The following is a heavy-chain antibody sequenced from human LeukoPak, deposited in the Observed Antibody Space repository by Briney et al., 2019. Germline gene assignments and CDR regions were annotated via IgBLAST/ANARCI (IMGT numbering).Heavy chain of an antibody. V-gene: IGHV3-7*01. Sequence: GGTLRLSGAASGFTFSSYWMTWVRQAPGKGLEWVANIKQDGSEKYYVDPVKGRFTTSRDNAKNSLYLQMDSLRAADTAVYYCARDSNSGGGDYWGQGTLVTVSS. J-gene: IGHJ4*02. CDR3: ARDSNSGGGDY. CDR1: GFTFSSYW. CDR2: IKQDGSEK. D-gene: IGHD4-11*01.